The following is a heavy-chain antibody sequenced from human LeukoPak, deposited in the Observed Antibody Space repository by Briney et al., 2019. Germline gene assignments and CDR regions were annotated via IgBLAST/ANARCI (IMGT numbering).Heavy chain of an antibody. Sequence: GGSLRLSCAASGFTFSGYWMSWVRQAPGKGLEWVGRIKSKTDGGTTDYAAPVKGRFTISRDDSKNSLYLQMNSLKTEDTAVYYCARGGSYRPCDYWGQGTLVTVSS. J-gene: IGHJ4*02. CDR1: GFTFSGYW. D-gene: IGHD1-26*01. V-gene: IGHV3-15*01. CDR2: IKSKTDGGTT. CDR3: ARGGSYRPCDY.